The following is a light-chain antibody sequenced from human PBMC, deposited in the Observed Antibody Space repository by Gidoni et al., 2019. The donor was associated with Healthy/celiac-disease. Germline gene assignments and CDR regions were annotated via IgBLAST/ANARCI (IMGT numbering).Light chain of an antibody. V-gene: IGKV3-11*01. CDR2: DAS. CDR1: QSLSSY. CDR3: QRQSTWPPK. J-gene: IGKJ4*02. Sequence: EIVFTSSPATLSLSPGERATLSCRTSQSLSSYLAWYQQKPGQAPRLLIHDASNRAAGIPTRFSGSGSGADFTLTISSLEPEDFAVYYCQRQSTWPPKFGGGTKVEIK.